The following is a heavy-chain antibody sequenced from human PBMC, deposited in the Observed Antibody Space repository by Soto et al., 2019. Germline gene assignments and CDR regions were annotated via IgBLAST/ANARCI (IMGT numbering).Heavy chain of an antibody. V-gene: IGHV3-21*01. CDR3: ARDSLSGGNDAFDI. CDR2: ISSSSSYI. J-gene: IGHJ3*02. D-gene: IGHD2-15*01. CDR1: GFTFSSYS. Sequence: ILSCAASGFTFSSYSMNWVRQAPGKGLEWVSSISSSSSYIYYADSVKGRFTISRDNAKNSLYLQMNSLRAEDTAVNHCARDSLSGGNDAFDIGGQRRMV.